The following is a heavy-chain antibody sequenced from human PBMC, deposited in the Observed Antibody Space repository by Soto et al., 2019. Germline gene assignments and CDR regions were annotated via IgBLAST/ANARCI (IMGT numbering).Heavy chain of an antibody. CDR2: ISGSGGST. V-gene: IGHV3-23*01. CDR3: AKDQGIQLWLRGLYFDY. Sequence: EVQLLESGGGLVQPGGSLRLSCAASGFTFSSYAMSWVRQAPGKGLEWVSAISGSGGSTYYADSVKGRFTISRDNSKNTLYLQMNRLRAEDTAVYYCAKDQGIQLWLRGLYFDYWGQGALVTVSS. D-gene: IGHD5-18*01. J-gene: IGHJ4*02. CDR1: GFTFSSYA.